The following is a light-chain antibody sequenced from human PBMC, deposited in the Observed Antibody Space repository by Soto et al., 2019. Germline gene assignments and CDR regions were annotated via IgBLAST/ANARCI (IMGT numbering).Light chain of an antibody. CDR1: RSDVGGYNY. Sequence: QAVLTQPASVSGSPGQSITISCTGTRSDVGGYNYVSWYQQHPGKAPKLMIYEVSNRPSGVSNRFSGSKSGNTASLTISGLQAVDEADYYCTSYTSISLYVFGTGTKV. CDR2: EVS. J-gene: IGLJ1*01. CDR3: TSYTSISLYV. V-gene: IGLV2-14*01.